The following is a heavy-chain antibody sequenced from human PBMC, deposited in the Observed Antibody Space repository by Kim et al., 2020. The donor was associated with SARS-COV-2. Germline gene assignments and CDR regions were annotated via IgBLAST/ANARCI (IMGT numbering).Heavy chain of an antibody. CDR2: VNTGNGKT. Sequence: ASVKVSCKASGYTFTTYVIHWVRQAPGQGLEWMGWVNTGNGKTLYSPRFQGRVTFTTDTLTTTVHMDLKNLRSEDTAAYYCAREDFGTSAWFDPWGQGTL. CDR3: AREDFGTSAWFDP. CDR1: GYTFTTYV. D-gene: IGHD2-15*01. J-gene: IGHJ5*02. V-gene: IGHV1-3*04.